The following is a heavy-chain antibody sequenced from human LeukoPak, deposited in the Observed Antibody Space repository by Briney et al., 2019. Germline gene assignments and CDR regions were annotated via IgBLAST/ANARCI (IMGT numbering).Heavy chain of an antibody. Sequence: PGGSLRLSCAASGFTFSSYGMHWVRQAPGKGLEWVSSISSSSSYIYYADSVKGRFTISRDNAKNSLYLQMNSMRAEDTAVYYCASSMGVGYCSSTSCGSFDYWGQGTLVTVSS. CDR1: GFTFSSYG. V-gene: IGHV3-21*01. J-gene: IGHJ4*02. D-gene: IGHD2-2*01. CDR3: ASSMGVGYCSSTSCGSFDY. CDR2: ISSSSSYI.